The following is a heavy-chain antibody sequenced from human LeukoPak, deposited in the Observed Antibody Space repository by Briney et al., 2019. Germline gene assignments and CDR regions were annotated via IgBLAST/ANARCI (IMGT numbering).Heavy chain of an antibody. CDR1: GGSISSYY. Sequence: ETLSLTCTVSGGSISSYYWSWIRQPPGKGLEWIGYIYYSGSTNYNPSLKNQVSISIDTPKNQFSLRLTSVTAADTAVYYCARQTGSGLFILPGGQGTPVTVSS. CDR2: IYYSGST. J-gene: IGHJ4*02. D-gene: IGHD3/OR15-3a*01. V-gene: IGHV4-59*08. CDR3: ARQTGSGLFILP.